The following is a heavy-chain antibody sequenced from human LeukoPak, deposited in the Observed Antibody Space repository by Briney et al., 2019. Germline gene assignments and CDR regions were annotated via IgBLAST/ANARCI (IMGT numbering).Heavy chain of an antibody. CDR1: GFTFRSYA. Sequence: GGSLRLSCAASGFTFRSYAMSWVRQAPGKGLEWVSAISGSGDSTYYADSVKGRFTISRDNSQNTLYLQMNSLRVEDTAVYYCANVYDTSGVRGNYWGQGTLVTVSS. J-gene: IGHJ4*02. CDR3: ANVYDTSGVRGNY. V-gene: IGHV3-23*01. CDR2: ISGSGDST. D-gene: IGHD3-22*01.